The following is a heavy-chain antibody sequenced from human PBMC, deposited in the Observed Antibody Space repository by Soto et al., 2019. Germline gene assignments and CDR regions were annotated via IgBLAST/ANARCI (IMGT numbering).Heavy chain of an antibody. Sequence: QVQLVQSGAEVKKPGSSVKVSCKPSGGSFSSHAVSWVRQAPGRGLEWMGGINPATGATKYTQTFQGRVTMTRDTSTSTVFMELSGLTSEDTAVFYCARGGGVGVAGSAAFDMWGQGTLVTVSS. D-gene: IGHD3-3*01. J-gene: IGHJ3*02. CDR1: GGSFSSHA. CDR3: ARGGGVGVAGSAAFDM. CDR2: INPATGAT. V-gene: IGHV1-69*06.